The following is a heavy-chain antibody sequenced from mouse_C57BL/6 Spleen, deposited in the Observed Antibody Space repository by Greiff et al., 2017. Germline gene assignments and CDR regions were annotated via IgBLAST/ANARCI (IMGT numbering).Heavy chain of an antibody. J-gene: IGHJ1*03. CDR1: GYTFTSYW. D-gene: IGHD1-1*01. Sequence: QVQLQQPGAELVKPGASVKMSCKASGYTFTSYWINWVKQRPGKGLEWIGDIYPGSGSTNYNEKFKSKATLPVDTSYSTAYVQVISLTYEDTAVYNGERSYYESSYGGYIDFWGTGTTVTVSS. CDR2: IYPGSGST. V-gene: IGHV1-55*01. CDR3: ERSYYESSYGGYIDF.